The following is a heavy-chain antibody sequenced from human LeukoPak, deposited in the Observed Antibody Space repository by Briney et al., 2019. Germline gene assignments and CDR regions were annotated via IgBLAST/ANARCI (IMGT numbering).Heavy chain of an antibody. V-gene: IGHV3-23*01. CDR3: AKDLKVRGVRYYYMDV. CDR1: GFTFSSYA. CDR2: ISGSGGST. Sequence: PGGSLRLSCAASGFTFSSYAMSWVRQAPGKGLEWVSAISGSGGSTYYADSVKGRFTISRDNSKNTLYLQMNSRRAEDTAVYYCAKDLKVRGVRYYYMDVWGKGTTVTVSS. J-gene: IGHJ6*03. D-gene: IGHD3-10*01.